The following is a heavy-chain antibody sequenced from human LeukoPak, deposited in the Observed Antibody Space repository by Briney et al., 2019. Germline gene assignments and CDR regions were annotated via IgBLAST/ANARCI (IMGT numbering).Heavy chain of an antibody. CDR2: IYYSGGT. CDR3: ARASNRSGSYFYYYGMDV. V-gene: IGHV4-31*03. CDR1: GGSISSGGYY. J-gene: IGHJ6*02. D-gene: IGHD3-10*01. Sequence: SETLSLTCTVSGGSISSGGYYWTWIRQHPGKGLEWIGFIYYSGGTYYNPSLKSRVSISVDTSKNQFSLKLSSVTAADTAVYYCARASNRSGSYFYYYGMDVWGQGTTVTVSS.